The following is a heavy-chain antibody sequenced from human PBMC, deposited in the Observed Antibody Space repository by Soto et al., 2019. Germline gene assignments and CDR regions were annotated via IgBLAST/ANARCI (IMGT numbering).Heavy chain of an antibody. J-gene: IGHJ4*02. CDR1: SDSISSYY. V-gene: IGHV4-59*08. CDR3: ARAVGDPLYYLDY. Sequence: QVQLQESGPGLVRPSETLSLTCTVSSDSISSYYWIWIRQSPGKGLEWIGYTDYSGNTNYNPSLKIRGTISGDTSKNQFSLRLSSVTAADTAVYYCARAVGDPLYYLDYWGQGTLVTVSS. CDR2: TDYSGNT. D-gene: IGHD6-19*01.